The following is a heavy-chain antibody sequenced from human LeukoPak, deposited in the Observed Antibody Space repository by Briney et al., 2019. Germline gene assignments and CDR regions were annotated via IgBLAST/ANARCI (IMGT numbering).Heavy chain of an antibody. CDR1: GYTFTSYG. CDR2: ISAYNGNT. V-gene: IGHV1-18*01. Sequence: ASVKVPCTASGYTFTSYGISWVRQAPGQGLEWMGWISAYNGNTNYAQKLQGRVTMTTDTSTSTAYMELRSLRSDDTAVYYCARDLYYYDSSGYLDYWGQGTLVTVSS. J-gene: IGHJ4*02. D-gene: IGHD3-22*01. CDR3: ARDLYYYDSSGYLDY.